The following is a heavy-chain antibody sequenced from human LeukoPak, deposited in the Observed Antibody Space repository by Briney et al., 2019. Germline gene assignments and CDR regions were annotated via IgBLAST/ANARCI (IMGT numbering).Heavy chain of an antibody. V-gene: IGHV3-11*01. CDR3: ARGHDNSWLEFDY. J-gene: IGHJ4*02. D-gene: IGHD6-13*01. Sequence: PGGSLRLSCAASGFTFSDYYMSWIRQAPGKGLEWVSYISNSGTTIYYAGSVKGRFTVSRDNAKNSVYLQMNSLRAEDTAVYYCARGHDNSWLEFDYWGQGTLVTVSS. CDR2: ISNSGTTI. CDR1: GFTFSDYY.